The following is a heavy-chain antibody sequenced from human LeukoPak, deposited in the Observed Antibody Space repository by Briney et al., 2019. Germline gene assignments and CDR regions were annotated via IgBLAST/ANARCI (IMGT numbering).Heavy chain of an antibody. CDR2: INPYNGNT. V-gene: IGHV1-18*01. CDR1: GYTFPSHG. CDR3: ARGNYGALEF. D-gene: IGHD3-10*01. J-gene: IGHJ3*01. Sequence: ASVKVSCKTSGYTFPSHGIAWVRQAAGQGLEWLGWINPYNGNTYYAQKVQGTVTMTTDTSATTAYMELRSLRSDDTAVYYCARGNYGALEFWGQGTMVTVSS.